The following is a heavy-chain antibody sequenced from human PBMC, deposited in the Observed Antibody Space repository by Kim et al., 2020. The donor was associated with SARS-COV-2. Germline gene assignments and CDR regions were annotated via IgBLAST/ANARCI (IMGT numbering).Heavy chain of an antibody. J-gene: IGHJ4*02. CDR3: ARGRVGATSWFDY. CDR1: GGSISSYY. CDR2: IYYSGST. Sequence: SETLSLTCTVSGGSISSYYWSWIRQPPGKGLEWIGYIYYSGSTNYNPYLKSRVTISVDTSKNQYSLKLSSVTAADTAVYYCARGRVGATSWFDYWGQGTLVTVSS. V-gene: IGHV4-59*01. D-gene: IGHD1-26*01.